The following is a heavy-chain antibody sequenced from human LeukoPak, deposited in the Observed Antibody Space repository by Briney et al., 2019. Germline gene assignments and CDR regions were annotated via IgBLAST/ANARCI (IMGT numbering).Heavy chain of an antibody. CDR3: ARGPYYYDISGSPRGDY. D-gene: IGHD3-22*01. J-gene: IGHJ4*02. Sequence: SGRSLRLSCAPSGFTFSRYGMHWVRQAPGKGVEWVALIWYDGNNKYYADSVKGRFTISRDSSKNTLYLQMNHLRAEHTAVYYCARGPYYYDISGSPRGDYWGQGTLVTVSS. V-gene: IGHV3-33*01. CDR2: IWYDGNNK. CDR1: GFTFSRYG.